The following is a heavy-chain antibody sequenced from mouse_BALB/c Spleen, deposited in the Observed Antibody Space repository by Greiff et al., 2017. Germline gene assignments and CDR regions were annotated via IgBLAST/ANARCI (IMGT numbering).Heavy chain of an antibody. CDR2: IRSDGST. Sequence: VLLVESGPDLVAPSQSLSITCTVSGFSFTSYGVHWVRQPPGKGLEWLVVIRSDGSTTYNSALKARLSISKDNSKSQVFLKMNGLQTDETAMYYCARHSKIGYAMDYWGQGTSVTVSS. V-gene: IGHV2-6-2*01. CDR1: GFSFTSYG. CDR3: ARHSKIGYAMDY. J-gene: IGHJ4*01.